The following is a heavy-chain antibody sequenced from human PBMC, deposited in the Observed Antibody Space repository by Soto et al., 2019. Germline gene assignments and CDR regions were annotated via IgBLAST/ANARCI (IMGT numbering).Heavy chain of an antibody. CDR3: ARERGITIFGVVMRDAFDI. CDR2: ISSSSSTI. Sequence: EVQLVESGGGLVQPGGSLRLSCAASGFTFSSYSMNWVRQAPGKGLEWVSYISSSSSTIYYADSVKGRFTISRDNAKNSLYLQMNSLRAEDTAVYYCARERGITIFGVVMRDAFDIWGQGTMVTVSS. V-gene: IGHV3-48*01. D-gene: IGHD3-3*01. CDR1: GFTFSSYS. J-gene: IGHJ3*02.